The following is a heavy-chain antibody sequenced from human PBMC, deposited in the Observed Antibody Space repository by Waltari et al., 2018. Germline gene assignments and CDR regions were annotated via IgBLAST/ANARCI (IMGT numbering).Heavy chain of an antibody. J-gene: IGHJ4*02. CDR3: ARDWNDEGYYFDY. CDR1: GGSFSGYY. Sequence: QVQLQQWGAGLLKPSETLSLTCAVYGGSFSGYYWSWIRQPPGKGLEWMGEINHSGSTNYNPSLKSRVTISVDTSKNQFSLKLSSVTAADTAVYYCARDWNDEGYYFDYWGQGTLVTVSS. V-gene: IGHV4-34*01. CDR2: INHSGST. D-gene: IGHD1-1*01.